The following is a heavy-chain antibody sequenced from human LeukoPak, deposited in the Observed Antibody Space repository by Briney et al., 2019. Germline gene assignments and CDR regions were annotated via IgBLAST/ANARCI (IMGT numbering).Heavy chain of an antibody. V-gene: IGHV4-30-4*01. Sequence: PSETLSLTCTVSGGSISSGDYYWSWICQPPGKGLEWIGYIYYSGSTYYNPSLKSRVTISVDTSKNQFSLKLSSVTAADTAVYYCARQGSEGYYYMDVWGKGTTATVSS. CDR3: ARQGSEGYYYMDV. D-gene: IGHD3-10*01. CDR1: GGSISSGDYY. J-gene: IGHJ6*03. CDR2: IYYSGST.